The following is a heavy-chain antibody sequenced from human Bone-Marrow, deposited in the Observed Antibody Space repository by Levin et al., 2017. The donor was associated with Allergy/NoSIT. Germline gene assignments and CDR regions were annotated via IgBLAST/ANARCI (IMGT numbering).Heavy chain of an antibody. V-gene: IGHV3-23*01. CDR3: AKAQGTTVTTLSFDY. CDR2: ISGSGAGT. D-gene: IGHD4-17*01. J-gene: IGHJ4*02. Sequence: GGSLRLSCAASGFTFSSFAMTWVRQAPGKGLEWVSSISGSGAGTYYADSVKGRFTISRDNSKKMMYLQMSSLRAEDTAVYYCAKAQGTTVTTLSFDYWGQGTLVTVSS. CDR1: GFTFSSFA.